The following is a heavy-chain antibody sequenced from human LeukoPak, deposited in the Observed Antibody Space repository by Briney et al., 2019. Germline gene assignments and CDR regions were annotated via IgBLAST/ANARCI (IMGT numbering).Heavy chain of an antibody. Sequence: GGSLRLSCAVSGFTLTTYAMSWVRQAPGKGLEWVATISGSAYNTYYADSVKGRFTISRDNSANTVFLHMSSLRAEDTALYYCAQHSGSYFIYYVDSWGQGTLVTVSS. V-gene: IGHV3-23*01. CDR2: ISGSAYNT. J-gene: IGHJ4*02. CDR3: AQHSGSYFIYYVDS. D-gene: IGHD1-26*01. CDR1: GFTLTTYA.